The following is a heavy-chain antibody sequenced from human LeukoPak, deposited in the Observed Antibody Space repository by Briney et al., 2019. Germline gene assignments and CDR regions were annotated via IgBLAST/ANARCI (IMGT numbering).Heavy chain of an antibody. V-gene: IGHV1-2*02. D-gene: IGHD3-22*01. CDR1: GYTFTGYY. J-gene: IGHJ4*02. CDR3: ARENGYDSSGYYFDY. Sequence: ASVKVSCKASGYTFTGYYIHWVRQAPGQGLEWMGWINPNSGGTNYAQKFQGRVTMTRDTSISTAYMELSRLRSDDTAVYYCARENGYDSSGYYFDYWGQGTLVTVSS. CDR2: INPNSGGT.